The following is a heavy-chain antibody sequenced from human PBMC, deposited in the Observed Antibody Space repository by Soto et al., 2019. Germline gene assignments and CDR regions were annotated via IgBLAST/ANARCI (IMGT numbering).Heavy chain of an antibody. CDR1: GFSFSNYR. CDR2: ISSSSSFI. V-gene: IGHV3-21*01. J-gene: IGHJ4*02. Sequence: EVQMVEAGGGLVKPGGSLRLSCEVSGFSFSNYRMKWVRQAPGKGLEWVSSISSSSSFIYYAESVKGPFTISRDNAKNSLYLQMNSLIVEDTAVYYCARDLFDSWGQGTLVTVSS. CDR3: ARDLFDS.